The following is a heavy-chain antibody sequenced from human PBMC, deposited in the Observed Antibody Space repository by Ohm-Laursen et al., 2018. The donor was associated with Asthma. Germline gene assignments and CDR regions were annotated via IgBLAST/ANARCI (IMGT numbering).Heavy chain of an antibody. D-gene: IGHD3-9*01. J-gene: IGHJ6*02. CDR2: GGSYYDGGLK. V-gene: IGHV3-30-3*01. Sequence: SLRLSCTASGFTFRSYAMHWFRQAPGKGLEWVAVGGSYYDGGLKYYADSVNGRFTVSRDDSKNTLYLQMNSLRPDDTAVYYCAKDLESESDILTGYYYYYGMDVWGQGTTVTVSS. CDR1: GFTFRSYA. CDR3: AKDLESESDILTGYYYYYGMDV.